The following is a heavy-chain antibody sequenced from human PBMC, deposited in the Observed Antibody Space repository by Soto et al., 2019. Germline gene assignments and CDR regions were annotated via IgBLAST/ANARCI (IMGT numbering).Heavy chain of an antibody. V-gene: IGHV3-23*01. J-gene: IGHJ6*03. Sequence: GGSLRLSCAASGFTFSSYAMSWVRQAPGKGLEWVSAISGSGGSTYYADSVKGRFTISRDNSKNTLYLQMNSLRAEDTAVYYCARDIVVVPAAAYYYYMDVWGKGTTVTVSS. D-gene: IGHD2-2*01. CDR3: ARDIVVVPAAAYYYYMDV. CDR2: ISGSGGST. CDR1: GFTFSSYA.